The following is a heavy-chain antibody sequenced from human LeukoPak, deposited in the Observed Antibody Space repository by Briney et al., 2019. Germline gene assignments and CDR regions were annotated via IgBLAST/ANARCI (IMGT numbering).Heavy chain of an antibody. D-gene: IGHD3-9*01. J-gene: IGHJ4*02. CDR1: GFTVSSNY. Sequence: GGSLRLSCAASGFTVSSNYMSWVRQAPGKGLEWVSVIYSGGSTYYTDSVKGRFTISRDNSNNTVYLQMNSLRADDTAVYYCAKAHDILTGYFDYWGQGTLVTVSS. CDR3: AKAHDILTGYFDY. CDR2: IYSGGST. V-gene: IGHV3-53*01.